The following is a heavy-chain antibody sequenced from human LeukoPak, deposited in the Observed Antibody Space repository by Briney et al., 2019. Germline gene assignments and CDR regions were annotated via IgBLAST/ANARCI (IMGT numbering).Heavy chain of an antibody. CDR1: GFTFSTYA. V-gene: IGHV3-23*01. Sequence: PGGSLRLSCAGSGFTFSTYAMSWVRQAPGKGLEWVSTIGGGGDTTYYTASVKGRFTISRDNSENTLYVQMNSLRAEDTAVYYCAKDSSGSHFFDDWGQGTLVTVSS. D-gene: IGHD1-26*01. CDR2: IGGGGDTT. J-gene: IGHJ4*02. CDR3: AKDSSGSHFFDD.